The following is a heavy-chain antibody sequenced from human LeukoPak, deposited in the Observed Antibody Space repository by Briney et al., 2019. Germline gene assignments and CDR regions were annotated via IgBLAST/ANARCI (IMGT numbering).Heavy chain of an antibody. CDR2: ISAYNGNT. D-gene: IGHD3-3*01. Sequence: ASVKVSCKASGYTFTSYGISWVRQAPGQGLEWMGWISAYNGNTNYAQKLQGRVTMTTDTSTSTAYMELRSLRSDDTAVYYCARDLEGGYDFWSGYYPADYWGQGTLVTVSS. CDR1: GYTFTSYG. J-gene: IGHJ4*02. V-gene: IGHV1-18*01. CDR3: ARDLEGGYDFWSGYYPADY.